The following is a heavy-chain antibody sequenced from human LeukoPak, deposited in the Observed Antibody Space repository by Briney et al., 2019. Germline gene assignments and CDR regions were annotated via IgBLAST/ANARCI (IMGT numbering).Heavy chain of an antibody. Sequence: ASVKVSCKASGYTFTDYYMHWVRQAPGQGLEWMGRINPNSGGTNYAQKFQGRVTMTRDTSISTAYMELSRLRSDDAAVYYCAREGDGYKRGDWYFDLWGRGTLVTVSS. CDR3: AREGDGYKRGDWYFDL. J-gene: IGHJ2*01. V-gene: IGHV1-2*06. CDR2: INPNSGGT. D-gene: IGHD5-24*01. CDR1: GYTFTDYY.